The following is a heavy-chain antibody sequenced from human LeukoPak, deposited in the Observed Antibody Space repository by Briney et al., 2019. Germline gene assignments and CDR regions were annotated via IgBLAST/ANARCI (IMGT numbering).Heavy chain of an antibody. CDR2: ISYDGSNK. CDR1: GFTFSSYG. V-gene: IGHV3-30*18. Sequence: GGSLRLSCAASGFTFSSYGVHWVRQAPGKGLEWVAVISYDGSNKYYADSVKGRFTISRDNSKNTLYLQMNSLRAEDTAVYYCAKDGPYYFDYWGQGTLVTVSS. CDR3: AKDGPYYFDY. J-gene: IGHJ4*02.